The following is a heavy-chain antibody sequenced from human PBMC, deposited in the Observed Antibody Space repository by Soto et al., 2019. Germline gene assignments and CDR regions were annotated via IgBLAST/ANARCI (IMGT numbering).Heavy chain of an antibody. V-gene: IGHV4-34*01. J-gene: IGHJ4*02. D-gene: IGHD2-8*02. Sequence: QVQLQQWGAGLLKPSETLSLTCAVYGGSFSGYYWTWIHQPPGTGLEWIGEINHSGSTNYNPSLKIRVTISVDTSKNQFSLKLTSVTAADTAVYYCARDKITGLFDYWGQGTLVTVSS. CDR1: GGSFSGYY. CDR3: ARDKITGLFDY. CDR2: INHSGST.